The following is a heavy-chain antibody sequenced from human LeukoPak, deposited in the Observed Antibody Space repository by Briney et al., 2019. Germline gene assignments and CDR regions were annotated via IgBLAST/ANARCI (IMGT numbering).Heavy chain of an antibody. CDR3: ARSVEGYCSGDNCYYYYYYMDV. Sequence: SETLSLTCTVSGGSISSYYWSWIPQPPGKGLEWIGYIYYSGSTNYNPSLKSRVTISVDTSKNQFSLKLSSVTAADTAVYYCARSVEGYCSGDNCYYYYYYMDVWGKGTTVTVSS. D-gene: IGHD2-15*01. CDR1: GGSISSYY. V-gene: IGHV4-59*01. CDR2: IYYSGST. J-gene: IGHJ6*03.